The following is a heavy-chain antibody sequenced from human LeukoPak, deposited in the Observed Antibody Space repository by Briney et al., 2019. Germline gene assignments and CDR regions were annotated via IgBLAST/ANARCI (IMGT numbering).Heavy chain of an antibody. CDR1: GYTFTGYY. J-gene: IGHJ6*02. V-gene: IGHV1-2*02. Sequence: ASVKVSCKASGYTFTGYYMHWVQQAPGQGLEWMGWINPNSGGTNYAQKFQGRVTMTRDTSISTAYMELSRLRSDDTAVYYCVKAIAAESYYYYGMDVWGQGTTVTVSS. CDR3: VKAIAAESYYYYGMDV. CDR2: INPNSGGT. D-gene: IGHD6-13*01.